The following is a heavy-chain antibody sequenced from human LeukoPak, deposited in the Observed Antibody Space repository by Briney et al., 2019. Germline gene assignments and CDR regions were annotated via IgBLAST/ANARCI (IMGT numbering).Heavy chain of an antibody. CDR2: MYNSGST. V-gene: IGHV4-59*01. CDR3: ARGIESYGDYGY. D-gene: IGHD4-17*01. J-gene: IGHJ4*02. CDR1: GGSISGSY. Sequence: SETLSLTCTVSGGSISGSYWSWIRQPPGKGLEWIAYMYNSGSTNYNPSLKSRGTISIYTSKNQFSLKLSSLTAADTAIYYCARGIESYGDYGYWGQGILVTVSS.